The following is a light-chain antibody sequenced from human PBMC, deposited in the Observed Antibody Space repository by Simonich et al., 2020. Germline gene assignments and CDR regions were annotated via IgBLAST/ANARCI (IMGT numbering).Light chain of an antibody. V-gene: IGLV1-44*01. J-gene: IGLJ2*01. Sequence: QSVLTQPPSASGTPGQRVTISCSGSSSNIGSNTVNWYQQHPGTAPKLLISRNNQRPSGVPDRFSGSKSGTSASLAISGLQSEDEADYYCAAWDDSLNGVVFGGGTKLTVL. CDR3: AAWDDSLNGVV. CDR1: SSNIGSNT. CDR2: RNN.